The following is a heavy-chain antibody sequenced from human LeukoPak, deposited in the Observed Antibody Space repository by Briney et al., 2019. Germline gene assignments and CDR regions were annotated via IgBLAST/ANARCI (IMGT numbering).Heavy chain of an antibody. CDR1: GYIFTAYG. J-gene: IGHJ4*02. D-gene: IGHD1-26*01. V-gene: IGHV1-18*01. CDR3: ARDSGTYPGNDY. CDR2: INAYNGQT. Sequence: GASVKVSCKTSGYIFTAYGLSWVRQAPGQGLEWMGWINAYNGQTNSAQKFQDRFTVTTDTSVATAHMELRSPTFEDTAVYFCARDSGTYPGNDYWGQGTLVTVSS.